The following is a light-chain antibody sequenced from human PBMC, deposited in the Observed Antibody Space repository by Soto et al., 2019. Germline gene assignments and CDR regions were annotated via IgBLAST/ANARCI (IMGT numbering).Light chain of an antibody. CDR3: QQYYSTPPYT. CDR1: QSVLYSYNNKNY. J-gene: IGKJ2*01. V-gene: IGKV4-1*01. CDR2: WAA. Sequence: DIVMTQSPDSLAVSLGERATINCKSSQSVLYSYNNKNYLAWYQQTPGQPPQLLIYWAATRDSGVPSRFSGGRAGTAFTPTISSRQDEDEAGNYCQQYYSTPPYTFGQGTKLEIK.